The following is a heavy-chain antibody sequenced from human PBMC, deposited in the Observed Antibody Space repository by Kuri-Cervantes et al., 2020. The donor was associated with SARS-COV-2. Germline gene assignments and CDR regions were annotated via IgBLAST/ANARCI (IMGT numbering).Heavy chain of an antibody. CDR3: AGEDVYVWGSYRSVWEDAFDI. J-gene: IGHJ3*02. CDR1: GFTFSSDT. V-gene: IGHV3-21*01. D-gene: IGHD3-16*02. CDR2: ISTSSSYI. Sequence: LSLTCAASGFTFSSDTMNWVRQAPGRGLEWVTSISTSSSYIYYADSVKGRFTISRDNAKNSLYLQMNSLRAEDTAVYYCAGEDVYVWGSYRSVWEDAFDIWGQGTMVTVSS.